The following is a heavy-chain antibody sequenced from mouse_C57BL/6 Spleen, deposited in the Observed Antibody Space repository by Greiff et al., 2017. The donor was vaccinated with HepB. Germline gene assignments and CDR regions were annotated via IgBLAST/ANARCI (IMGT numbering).Heavy chain of an antibody. CDR3: ARGGLRRDYAMDY. CDR2: ISSGSSTI. J-gene: IGHJ4*01. V-gene: IGHV5-17*01. D-gene: IGHD2-4*01. Sequence: EVKLQESGGGLVKPGGSLKLSCAASGFTFSDYGMQWVRQAPEKGLEWVAYISSGSSTIYYADTVKGRFTISRDNAKNTLFLQMTSLRSEDTAMYYCARGGLRRDYAMDYWGQGTSVTVSS. CDR1: GFTFSDYG.